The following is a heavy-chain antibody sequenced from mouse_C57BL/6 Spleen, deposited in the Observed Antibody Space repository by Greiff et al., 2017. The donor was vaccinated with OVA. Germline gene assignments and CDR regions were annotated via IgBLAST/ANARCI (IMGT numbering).Heavy chain of an antibody. CDR3: ARGNGLRGEYYFDY. J-gene: IGHJ2*01. CDR1: GYTFTSYW. Sequence: VKLQQPGAELVKPGASVKLSCKASGYTFTSYWMHWVKQRPGQGLEWIGMIHPNSGSTNYNEKFKSKATLTVDKSSSTAYMQLSSLTSEDSAVYYCARGNGLRGEYYFDYWGQGTTLTVSS. D-gene: IGHD2-4*01. CDR2: IHPNSGST. V-gene: IGHV1-64*01.